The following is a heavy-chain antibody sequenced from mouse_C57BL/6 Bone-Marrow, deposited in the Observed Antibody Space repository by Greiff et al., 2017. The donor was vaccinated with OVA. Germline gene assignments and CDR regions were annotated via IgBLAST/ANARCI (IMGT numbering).Heavy chain of an antibody. CDR3: ARGVYYGNYVRFAY. CDR1: GYSITSGYY. V-gene: IGHV3-6*01. D-gene: IGHD2-1*01. CDR2: ISYDGSN. Sequence: EVKLVESGPGLVKPSQSLSLTCSVTGYSITSGYYWNWIRQFPGNKLEWMGYISYDGSNNYNPSLKNRISITRDTSKNQFFLKLNSVTTEDTATYYCARGVYYGNYVRFAYWGQGTLVTVSA. J-gene: IGHJ3*01.